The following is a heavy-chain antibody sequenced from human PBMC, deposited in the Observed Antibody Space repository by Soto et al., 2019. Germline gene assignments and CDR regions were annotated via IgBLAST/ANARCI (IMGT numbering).Heavy chain of an antibody. J-gene: IGHJ6*04. V-gene: IGHV4-59*01. CDR3: ARFSMNNTYYSSTARPMDD. CDR2: IYYSGST. D-gene: IGHD2-2*01. Sequence: KGLEWIGYIYYSGSTNYNPSLKSRVTISVDTSKNQFSLKLSSVTAADTAVYYCARFSMNNTYYSSTARPMDDCCKAITVT.